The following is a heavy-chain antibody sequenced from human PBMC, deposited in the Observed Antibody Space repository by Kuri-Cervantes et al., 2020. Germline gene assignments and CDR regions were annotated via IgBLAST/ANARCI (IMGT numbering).Heavy chain of an antibody. D-gene: IGHD3-10*01. Sequence: SETLSLTCTVSGCSISSSSYYWGWIRQPPGKGLEWIGSIYYSGSTYYNPSLKSRVTISVDTSKNQFSLKLSSVTAADTAVYYCTRHDQEYNWFDPWGQGTLVTVSS. CDR1: GCSISSSSYY. CDR2: IYYSGST. J-gene: IGHJ5*02. V-gene: IGHV4-39*01. CDR3: TRHDQEYNWFDP.